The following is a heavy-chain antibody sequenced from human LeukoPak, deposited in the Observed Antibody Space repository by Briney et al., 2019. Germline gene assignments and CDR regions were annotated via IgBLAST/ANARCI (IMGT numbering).Heavy chain of an antibody. CDR2: ISGSGGST. D-gene: IGHD6-13*01. V-gene: IGHV3-23*01. J-gene: IGHJ4*02. CDR1: GFTFSSYA. CDR3: ADSSSWYFPYY. Sequence: GGSLRLSCAASGFTFSSYAMSWVRQAPGKGLEWVSAISGSGGSTYYADSVKGRFTISRDNSKNTLYLQMNSLRAKDTAVYYCADSSSWYFPYYWGQGTLVTVSS.